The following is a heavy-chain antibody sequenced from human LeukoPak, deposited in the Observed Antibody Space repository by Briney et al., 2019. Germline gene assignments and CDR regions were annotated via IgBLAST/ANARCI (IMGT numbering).Heavy chain of an antibody. CDR3: ARALRPGYYDY. Sequence: GWSLRLSCVASGFTFSSYDMHWVRQAPGKGLEYVSAINDNGVYTYYANSVKGRFTISRDNSKNTLYLQMGSLRAEDKAVYYCARALRPGYYDYWGQGTLVTVSS. V-gene: IGHV3-64*01. CDR2: INDNGVYT. J-gene: IGHJ4*02. CDR1: GFTFSSYD.